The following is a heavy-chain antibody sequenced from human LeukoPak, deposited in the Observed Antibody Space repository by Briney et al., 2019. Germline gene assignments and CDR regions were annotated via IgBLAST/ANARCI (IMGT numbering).Heavy chain of an antibody. V-gene: IGHV3-23*01. J-gene: IGHJ6*02. CDR3: AAIDRVYYYYGMDV. Sequence: GGSLRLSCAASGLTFSSYAMSWVRQAPGKGLEWVSAISGSGGSTYYADSVKGRFTISRDNSKNTLYLQMNSLRAEDTAVYYCAAIDRVYYYYGMDVWGQGTTVTVSS. D-gene: IGHD3-22*01. CDR2: ISGSGGST. CDR1: GLTFSSYA.